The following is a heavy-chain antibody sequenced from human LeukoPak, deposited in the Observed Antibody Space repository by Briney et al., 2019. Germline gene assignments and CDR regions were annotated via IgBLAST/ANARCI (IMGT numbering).Heavy chain of an antibody. D-gene: IGHD1-26*01. CDR1: GYSFTGYY. J-gene: IGHJ4*02. CDR3: ASEGSSDYPWGY. V-gene: IGHV1-2*02. Sequence: GASVKVSCKASGYSFTGYYMHWVRQAPGQGLEWMGWINPNSGGTNYAQNFQGRVTMTRDTSIRTAYMELSRLTSDDTAIYYCASEGSSDYPWGYWGQGTLVTVSS. CDR2: INPNSGGT.